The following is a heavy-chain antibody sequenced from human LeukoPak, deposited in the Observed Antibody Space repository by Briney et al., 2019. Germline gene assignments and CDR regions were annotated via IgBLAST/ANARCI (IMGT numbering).Heavy chain of an antibody. Sequence: GGSLRLSCAASGFTFSTYGMHWVRQAPGKGLEWVAFIGYDGSDKYYAESVKGRFTISRDNSKNTLFLQMNSLRAEDTAVFHCAKDKAAAGTIYFDVWGKGTTVTVSS. CDR3: AKDKAAAGTIYFDV. D-gene: IGHD6-13*01. J-gene: IGHJ6*03. CDR2: IGYDGSDK. CDR1: GFTFSTYG. V-gene: IGHV3-30*02.